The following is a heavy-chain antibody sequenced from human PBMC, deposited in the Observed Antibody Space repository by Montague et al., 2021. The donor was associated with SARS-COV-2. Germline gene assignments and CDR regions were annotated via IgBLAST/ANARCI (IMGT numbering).Heavy chain of an antibody. CDR3: TRAVWGVQDY. CDR1: GDSVSSISVS. V-gene: IGHV6-1*01. CDR2: SHHRPKWTN. D-gene: IGHD3-10*01. Sequence: CAISGDSVSSISVSCNWIRQSSSRGFERLGRSHHRPKWTNEYALSVKSRITITPDTSKNQLSLQLTSVTPEDTAAYYCTRAVWGVQDYWGQGSLVTVSS. J-gene: IGHJ4*02.